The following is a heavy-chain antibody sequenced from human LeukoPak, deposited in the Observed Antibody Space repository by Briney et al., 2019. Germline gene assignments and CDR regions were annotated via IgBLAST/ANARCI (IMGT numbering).Heavy chain of an antibody. V-gene: IGHV3-15*01. J-gene: IGHJ4*02. CDR3: TTDTPDSSGYCHDY. Sequence: GGSLRLSCAGSGISFSNAWMSWVGQAPGKGREWVGRITRKIDGETTDYAAPVKGRFTISRNDPENTLFLQMNSLKTEDTAVYYCTTDTPDSSGYCHDYWGQGTLVTVSS. CDR2: ITRKIDGETT. CDR1: GISFSNAW. D-gene: IGHD3-22*01.